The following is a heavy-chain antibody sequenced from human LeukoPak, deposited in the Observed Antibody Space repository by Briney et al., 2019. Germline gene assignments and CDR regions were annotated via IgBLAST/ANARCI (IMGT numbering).Heavy chain of an antibody. Sequence: SETLSLTCTVSGGSISSSSYYWGWIRQPPGKGLEWIGSIYYSGSTYYNPSLKSRVTISVDTSKNQFSLKLSSVTAADTAVYYCASQAARRQYYFDYWGQGTLVTVSS. V-gene: IGHV4-39*07. D-gene: IGHD6-6*01. CDR1: GGSISSSSYY. CDR2: IYYSGST. CDR3: ASQAARRQYYFDY. J-gene: IGHJ4*02.